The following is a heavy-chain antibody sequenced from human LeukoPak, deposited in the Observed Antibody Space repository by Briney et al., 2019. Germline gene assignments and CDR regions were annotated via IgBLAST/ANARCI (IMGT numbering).Heavy chain of an antibody. J-gene: IGHJ4*02. D-gene: IGHD6-19*01. CDR3: AKGAVAGNQKPGGY. V-gene: IGHV3-23*01. CDR2: ISGSGGST. Sequence: GGSLRLSCVASGSGFTFSDHYMDWVRQAPGKGLEWVSAISGSGGSTYYADSVKGRITISRDNSKNTLSLQMNSLRAEDTAVYFCAKGAVAGNQKPGGYWGQGTLVTVSS. CDR1: GSGFTFSDHY.